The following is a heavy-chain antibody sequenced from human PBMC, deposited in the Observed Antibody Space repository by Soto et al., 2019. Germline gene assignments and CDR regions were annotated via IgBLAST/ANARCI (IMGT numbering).Heavy chain of an antibody. CDR3: ARDDGSDHNPQWFGPYYYYGMDV. CDR1: GYTFTSYG. D-gene: IGHD3-10*01. CDR2: ISAYNGNT. V-gene: IGHV1-18*01. J-gene: IGHJ6*02. Sequence: ASVKVSCKASGYTFTSYGISWVRQAPGQGLEWMGWISAYNGNTNYAQKLQGRVTMTTDTSTSTAYMELRSLRSDDTAVYYCARDDGSDHNPQWFGPYYYYGMDVWGQGTTVTVYS.